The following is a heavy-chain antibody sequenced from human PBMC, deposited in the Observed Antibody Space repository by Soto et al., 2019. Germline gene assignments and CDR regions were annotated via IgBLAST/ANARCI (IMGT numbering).Heavy chain of an antibody. Sequence: SVKVSCKASGGTFSSYIISWLRQAPGQGLEWMGRIIPILGIGKYAQKFQGRVTITADESTSTAYMELSSLRSEDTAVYYCARDELLDYWGQRTLVTVSS. CDR3: ARDELLDY. D-gene: IGHD1-7*01. CDR2: IIPILGIG. V-gene: IGHV1-69*04. CDR1: GGTFSSYI. J-gene: IGHJ4*02.